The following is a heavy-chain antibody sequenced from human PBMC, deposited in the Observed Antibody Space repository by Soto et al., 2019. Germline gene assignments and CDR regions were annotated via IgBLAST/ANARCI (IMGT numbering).Heavy chain of an antibody. Sequence: SETLSLTCAVYGGSVNGYYWNWIRQPPGKGLEWIGEINHTGGTHYNPSLKSRGTMSVDTSKNQFSLRLSSVTAADTAIYYCASRITVFGLLIPPFDPWGQGTQVTVSS. J-gene: IGHJ5*02. CDR3: ASRITVFGLLIPPFDP. V-gene: IGHV4-34*01. D-gene: IGHD3-3*01. CDR1: GGSVNGYY. CDR2: INHTGGT.